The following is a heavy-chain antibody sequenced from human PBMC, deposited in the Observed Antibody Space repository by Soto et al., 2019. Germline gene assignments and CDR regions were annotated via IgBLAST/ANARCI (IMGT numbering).Heavy chain of an antibody. CDR3: ATNPRSGWELDY. Sequence: SETLSLTCTVSGCCINNYYWSWIRQPPGKGLEWIGYIYYIGSTNYNPSLKSRVTMSVDTSNDQFSLKLSSVTAEDTAVYYCATNPRSGWELDYWGQGTLVTVSS. D-gene: IGHD1-26*01. CDR2: IYYIGST. CDR1: GCCINNYY. V-gene: IGHV4-59*01. J-gene: IGHJ4*02.